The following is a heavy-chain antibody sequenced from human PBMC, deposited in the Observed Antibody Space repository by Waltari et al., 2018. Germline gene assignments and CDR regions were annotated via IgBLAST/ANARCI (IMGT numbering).Heavy chain of an antibody. Sequence: QLQLQESGPGLVQPSETLSLTCTVSGGSISSTSYYWGWTRQPPGKGLEWIGSFYYGGKTYYNPSLQSRITISVDTAKNHFSLKLNSVTGADTAVYYCARPCCVGGGALLSLDLWGQGTLVTVSS. CDR3: ARPCCVGGGALLSLDL. V-gene: IGHV4-39*01. CDR2: FYYGGKT. D-gene: IGHD3-16*01. CDR1: GGSISSTSYY. J-gene: IGHJ5*02.